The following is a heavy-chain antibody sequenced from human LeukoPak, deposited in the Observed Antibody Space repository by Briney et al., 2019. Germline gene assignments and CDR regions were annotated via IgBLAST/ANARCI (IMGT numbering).Heavy chain of an antibody. CDR3: ARDQVLLYGDYVHLAY. D-gene: IGHD4-17*01. CDR1: GYTFTSYG. J-gene: IGHJ4*02. Sequence: ASVKVSCKASGYTFTSYGISWVRQAPGQGLECMGWISAYNGNTNYAQKLQGRVTMTTDTSTSTAYMELRSLRSDDTAVYYCARDQVLLYGDYVHLAYWGQGTLVTVSS. CDR2: ISAYNGNT. V-gene: IGHV1-18*01.